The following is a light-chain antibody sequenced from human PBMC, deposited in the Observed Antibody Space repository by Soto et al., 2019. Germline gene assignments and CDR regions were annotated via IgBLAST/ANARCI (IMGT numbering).Light chain of an antibody. CDR2: EGS. Sequence: QSVLTQPASVSGSPGQSITISCTGTSSDVGSYNLVSWYQQHPGKAPKLMIYEGSKRPSGVANRFSGSKSGNTASLTISGLQADDDADYYCCSYAGSSTTFVFGGGTKLTVL. J-gene: IGLJ2*01. CDR3: CSYAGSSTTFV. CDR1: SSDVGSYNL. V-gene: IGLV2-23*01.